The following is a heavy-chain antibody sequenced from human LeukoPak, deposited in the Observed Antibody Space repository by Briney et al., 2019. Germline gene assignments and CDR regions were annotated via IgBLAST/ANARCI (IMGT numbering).Heavy chain of an antibody. CDR3: ARDVTAAFDY. Sequence: SETLSLTCTVSGDSISSSSYYWGWIRQPPGKGLEWIGSISYSGSTYYNPSLKSRITISVDTSKNQFSLKLSSVTAADTAVYYCARDVTAAFDYWGQGTLVTVSS. V-gene: IGHV4-39*07. D-gene: IGHD6-13*01. CDR1: GDSISSSSYY. CDR2: ISYSGST. J-gene: IGHJ4*02.